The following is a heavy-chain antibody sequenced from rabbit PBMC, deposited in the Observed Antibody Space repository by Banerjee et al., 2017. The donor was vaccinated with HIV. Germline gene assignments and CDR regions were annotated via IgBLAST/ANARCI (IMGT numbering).Heavy chain of an antibody. CDR3: ARDPYDDYGDWYFNL. Sequence: QSLEESGGDLVKPGASLTLTCTASGFDFSNNAMCWVRQAPGKVLELIACMDPGSRSTTFYASWAKGRFTISKTSSTTVTLQMTSLTVADTATYFCARDPYDDYGDWYFNLWGPGTLVTVS. CDR1: GFDFSNNA. D-gene: IGHD2-1*01. CDR2: MDPGSRSTT. J-gene: IGHJ4*01. V-gene: IGHV1S40*01.